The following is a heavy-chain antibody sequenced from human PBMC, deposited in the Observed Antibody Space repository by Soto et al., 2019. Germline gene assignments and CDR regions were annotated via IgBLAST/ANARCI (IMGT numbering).Heavy chain of an antibody. Sequence: GESLKISCKGSGYSLTSYWIGWVRQMPGKGLEWMGIIYPGDSETKYSPDFEGQVTISADRSTNTAYLQWRSLRASDTAMYYCARLGFPGAIYFDSWGLGTLVTVSS. CDR1: GYSLTSYW. CDR3: ARLGFPGAIYFDS. V-gene: IGHV5-51*01. CDR2: IYPGDSET. J-gene: IGHJ4*02.